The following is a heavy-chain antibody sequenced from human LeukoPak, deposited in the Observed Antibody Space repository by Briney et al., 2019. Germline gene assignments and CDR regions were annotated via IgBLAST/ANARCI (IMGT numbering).Heavy chain of an antibody. Sequence: PSETLSLTCTVSGDSMSSSPYYWGWIRQPPGKGLEWIGTIHYSGTTYYNPSLKSRLTKSVDTSKNQFSLKVASVTAADTAVYYCARHFESIEYGDSPDFDYWGQGTLVTVSS. V-gene: IGHV4-39*01. CDR2: IHYSGTT. J-gene: IGHJ4*02. D-gene: IGHD4-17*01. CDR1: GDSMSSSPYY. CDR3: ARHFESIEYGDSPDFDY.